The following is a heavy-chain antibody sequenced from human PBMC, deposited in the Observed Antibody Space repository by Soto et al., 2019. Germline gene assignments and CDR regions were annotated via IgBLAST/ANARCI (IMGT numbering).Heavy chain of an antibody. CDR3: AKGKASGWYYFDY. J-gene: IGHJ4*02. CDR1: GFTFTNFA. D-gene: IGHD6-19*01. V-gene: IGHV3-23*01. CDR2: ISASGRDT. Sequence: GGSLRLSCAASGFTFTNFAMSWVRQAPGRGLEWVSGISASGRDTYYADSVKDRFTVSRDNSKNTLYLQMNSLRAEDTAIYYCAKGKASGWYYFDYWGQGARVTVSS.